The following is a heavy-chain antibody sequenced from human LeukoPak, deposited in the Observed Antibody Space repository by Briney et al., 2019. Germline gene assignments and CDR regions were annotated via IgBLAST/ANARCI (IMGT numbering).Heavy chain of an antibody. V-gene: IGHV3-30*18. Sequence: GGSLRLSCAASGFTFSSYGMHWVRRAPGKGLERVAVISYDGSNKYYADSVKGRFTISRDNSKNTLYLQMNSLRAEDTAVYYCAKDRSSSPDYWGQGTLVTVSS. CDR2: ISYDGSNK. J-gene: IGHJ4*02. CDR3: AKDRSSSPDY. D-gene: IGHD6-13*01. CDR1: GFTFSSYG.